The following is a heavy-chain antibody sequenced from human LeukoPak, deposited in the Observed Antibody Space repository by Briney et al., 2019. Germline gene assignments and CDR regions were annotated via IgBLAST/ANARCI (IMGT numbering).Heavy chain of an antibody. D-gene: IGHD4-17*01. CDR1: GFTFSNYA. CDR2: ISGSSGLT. J-gene: IGHJ4*02. CDR3: ARRGESTSYGDYRFDY. Sequence: PGGSLRLSCAASGFTFSNYAMSWVRQASGRGLEWVSAISGSSGLTYYADSVKGRFTISRDNSKNTLFLQMNSLRAEDTAVYYCARRGESTSYGDYRFDYWGQGTLVTVSS. V-gene: IGHV3-23*01.